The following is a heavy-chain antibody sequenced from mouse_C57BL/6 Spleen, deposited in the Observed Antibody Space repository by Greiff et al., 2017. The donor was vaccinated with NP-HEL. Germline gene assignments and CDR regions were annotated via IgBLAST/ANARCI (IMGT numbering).Heavy chain of an antibody. V-gene: IGHV1-55*01. J-gene: IGHJ2*01. CDR1: GYTFTSYW. Sequence: QVQLQQPGAELVKPGASVKMSCKASGYTFTSYWITWVKQRPGQGLEWIGDIYPGSGSTNYNEKFKSKATLTVDTSSSTAYMQLSSLTSEDSAVYYCAREEGSNWDLYFDYWGQGTTLTVSS. D-gene: IGHD4-1*01. CDR2: IYPGSGST. CDR3: AREEGSNWDLYFDY.